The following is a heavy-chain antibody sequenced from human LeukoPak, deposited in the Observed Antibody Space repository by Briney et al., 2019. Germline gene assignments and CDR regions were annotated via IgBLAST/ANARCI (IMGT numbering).Heavy chain of an antibody. V-gene: IGHV4-31*03. CDR3: ARTKSVPAASIGFDP. D-gene: IGHD2-2*01. CDR2: IYYSGST. Sequence: SQTLSLTCTVSGGPISSGGYYWSWIRQPPGRGLEWIGYIYYSGSTYNNPALKSRVNISVDTSKNQFSLKLSSVTAADTAVYYCARTKSVPAASIGFDPWGQGTLVTVSS. CDR1: GGPISSGGYY. J-gene: IGHJ5*02.